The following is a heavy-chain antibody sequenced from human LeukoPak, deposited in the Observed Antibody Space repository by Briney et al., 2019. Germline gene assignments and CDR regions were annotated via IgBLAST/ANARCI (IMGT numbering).Heavy chain of an antibody. CDR1: GAPISNYY. J-gene: IGHJ4*02. V-gene: IGHV4-4*07. CDR3: AGRGY. Sequence: SETLSLTCTVSGAPISNYYWSWIRQPAGKGLEWIGRVYTSGSTNYNPSFRSRVTMSVDKSKNQLSLKLTSVTAADTAVYYCAGRGYWGQGTLVTVSS. CDR2: VYTSGST.